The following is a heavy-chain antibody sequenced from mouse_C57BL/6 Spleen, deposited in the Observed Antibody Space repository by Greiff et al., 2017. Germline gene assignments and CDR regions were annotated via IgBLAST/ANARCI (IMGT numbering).Heavy chain of an antibody. Sequence: EVKLMESGGGLVKPGGSLKLSCAASGFTFSSYAMSWVRQTPEKRLEWVATISDGGSYTYYPDNVKGRFTISRDNAKNNLYLQMSHLKSEDTAMYYCARGPTFITTVVAPDYWGQGTTLTVSS. CDR2: ISDGGSYT. V-gene: IGHV5-4*03. D-gene: IGHD1-1*01. CDR1: GFTFSSYA. J-gene: IGHJ2*01. CDR3: ARGPTFITTVVAPDY.